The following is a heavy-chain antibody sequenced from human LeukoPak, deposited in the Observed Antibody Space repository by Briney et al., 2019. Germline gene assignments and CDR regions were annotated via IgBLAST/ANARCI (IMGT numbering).Heavy chain of an antibody. D-gene: IGHD5-18*01. V-gene: IGHV1-69*05. CDR2: IIPIFGTA. J-gene: IGHJ4*02. CDR1: GGTFSSYA. CDR3: ARGRVKYSYGYESNY. Sequence: KVSCKASGGTFSSYAISWVRQAPGQGLEWMGGIIPIFGTANYAQKFQGRVTITTDESTSTAYMELSSLRSEDTAVYYCARGRVKYSYGYESNYWGQGTLVTVSS.